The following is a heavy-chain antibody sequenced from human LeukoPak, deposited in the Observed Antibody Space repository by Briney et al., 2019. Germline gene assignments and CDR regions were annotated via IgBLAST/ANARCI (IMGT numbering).Heavy chain of an antibody. CDR3: ARLPLAQSTVDY. CDR1: GGSFSGYY. CDR2: INHSGST. D-gene: IGHD4-17*01. V-gene: IGHV4-34*01. J-gene: IGHJ4*02. Sequence: PSETLSLTCAVYGGSFSGYYWSWIRQPPGKGLEWIGEINHSGSTNYNPSLKSRVTISVDTSKNQFSLKLSSVTAADTAVYYCARLPLAQSTVDYWGQGTLVTVSS.